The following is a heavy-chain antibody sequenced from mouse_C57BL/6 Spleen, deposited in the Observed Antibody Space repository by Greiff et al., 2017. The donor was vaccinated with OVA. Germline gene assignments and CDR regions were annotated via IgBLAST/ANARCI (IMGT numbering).Heavy chain of an antibody. CDR2: ISYDGSN. Sequence: EVQLQESGPGLVKPSQSLSLTCSVTGYSITSGYYWNWIRQFPGNKLEWMGYISYDGSNNYNPSLKNRISITRDTSKNQFFLKLKSVTTEDTATYYCARIPITTVVNWYFDVWGTGTTVTVSS. J-gene: IGHJ1*03. V-gene: IGHV3-6*01. CDR3: ARIPITTVVNWYFDV. D-gene: IGHD1-1*01. CDR1: GYSITSGYY.